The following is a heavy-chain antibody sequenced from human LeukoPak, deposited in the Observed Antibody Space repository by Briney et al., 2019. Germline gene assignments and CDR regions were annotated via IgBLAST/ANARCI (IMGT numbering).Heavy chain of an antibody. CDR3: AKDLSGAADYYFDY. CDR2: LSSDGTDK. Sequence: GGSLRFSCAASGFAFSRHAMHWVRQAPGKGLEWVAVLSSDGTDKHYADSVKGRFTISRDNSKSTLYLQMNSLRGEDTAIYYCAKDLSGAADYYFDYWGQGTLVTVSS. D-gene: IGHD6-19*01. CDR1: GFAFSRHA. V-gene: IGHV3-30-3*01. J-gene: IGHJ4*02.